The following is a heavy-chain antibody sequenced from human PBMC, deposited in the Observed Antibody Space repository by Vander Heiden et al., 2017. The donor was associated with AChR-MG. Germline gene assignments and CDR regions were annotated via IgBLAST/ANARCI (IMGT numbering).Heavy chain of an antibody. Sequence: EVQLVESGGGSVQPGRSLRLPCAASGFTFDDSAMHWGRQAPGKGLEWVSGISWNSGSIGYADSVKGRFTISRDNAKNSLYLQMNSLRAEDTALYYCAKDKGYSGYDFLDIWGQGTMVTVSS. J-gene: IGHJ3*02. CDR3: AKDKGYSGYDFLDI. D-gene: IGHD5-12*01. CDR1: GFTFDDSA. V-gene: IGHV3-9*01. CDR2: ISWNSGSI.